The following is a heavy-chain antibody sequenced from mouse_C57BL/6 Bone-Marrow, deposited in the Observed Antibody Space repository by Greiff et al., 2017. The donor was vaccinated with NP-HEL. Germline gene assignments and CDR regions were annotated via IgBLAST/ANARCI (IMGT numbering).Heavy chain of an antibody. CDR3: ARGDYYGSSRPWFAY. D-gene: IGHD1-1*01. CDR2: IDPSDSYT. Sequence: VQLQQPGAELVRPGTSVKLSCKASGYTFTSYWMHWVKQRPGQGLEWIGVIDPSDSYTNYTQKFTGKATLTVDTSSSTASMQLSSLTSEDSAVYYCARGDYYGSSRPWFAYWGQGTLVTVSA. CDR1: GYTFTSYW. J-gene: IGHJ3*01. V-gene: IGHV1-59*01.